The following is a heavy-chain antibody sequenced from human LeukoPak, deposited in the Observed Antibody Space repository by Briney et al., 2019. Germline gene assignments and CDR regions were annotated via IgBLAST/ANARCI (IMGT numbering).Heavy chain of an antibody. Sequence: SETLSLTCTVSGGSISSYYWSWIRQPPGKGLEWIGYIYYSGSTNYNPSLKSRVTISVDTSKNQFSLKLSSVTAADTAVYYCASTVSSHLFHFFDYWGQGTLVTVSS. CDR3: ASTVSSHLFHFFDY. CDR2: IYYSGST. D-gene: IGHD2-21*01. J-gene: IGHJ4*02. V-gene: IGHV4-59*01. CDR1: GGSISSYY.